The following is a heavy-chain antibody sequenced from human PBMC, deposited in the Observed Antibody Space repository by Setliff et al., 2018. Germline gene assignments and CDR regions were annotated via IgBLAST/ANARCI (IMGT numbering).Heavy chain of an antibody. V-gene: IGHV1-69*06. J-gene: IGHJ4*02. CDR2: IIPIFGTA. D-gene: IGHD1-26*01. CDR3: ATSYSGSYYGY. Sequence: SVKVSCKASGYTFTSYAMHWVRQAPGQGLEWMGGIIPIFGTAIYAQKFQGRVTMTEDTSTDTAYMELSSLRSEDTAVYYCATSYSGSYYGYWGQGTLVTVSS. CDR1: GYTFTSYA.